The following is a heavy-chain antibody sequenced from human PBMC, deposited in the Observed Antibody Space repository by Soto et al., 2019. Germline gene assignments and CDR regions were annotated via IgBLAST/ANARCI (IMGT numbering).Heavy chain of an antibody. CDR2: ISYDGSNK. CDR3: ARGSREFDY. J-gene: IGHJ4*02. V-gene: IGHV3-30-3*01. Sequence: QVQLVESGGGVVQPGRSLRLSCAASGFTFSSYAMHWVHQAPGKGLEWVAVISYDGSNKYYADSVKGRFTISRDNSKNTLYLQMNSLRAEDTAVYYCARGSREFDYWGQGTLVTVSS. CDR1: GFTFSSYA. D-gene: IGHD2-2*01.